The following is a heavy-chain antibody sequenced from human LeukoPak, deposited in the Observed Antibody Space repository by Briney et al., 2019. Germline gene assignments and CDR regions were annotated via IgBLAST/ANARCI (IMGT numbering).Heavy chain of an antibody. D-gene: IGHD3-10*01. CDR3: AREYYYGSGSSSEVDY. Sequence: SETLSLTCNVSGGSIRGYYWSWIRQPPGKGLEWIGRIYTSGSTNYNPSLKSRVTISVDTSKNQFSLKLSSVTAADTAVYYCAREYYYGSGSSSEVDYWGQGTLVTVSS. CDR2: IYTSGST. J-gene: IGHJ4*02. V-gene: IGHV4-4*08. CDR1: GGSIRGYY.